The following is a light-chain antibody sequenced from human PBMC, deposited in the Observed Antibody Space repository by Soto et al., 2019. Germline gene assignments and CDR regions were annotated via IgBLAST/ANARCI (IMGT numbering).Light chain of an antibody. Sequence: DIQMTQSPSSLSASIGDRVTITCQASQDVNNSLNWYQQKPRKAPNLLIYDVSNLGTGVPSRFGGSGSGTDFTFTISRLQPEDICAYYCQQYYKVPVTFGQGTRLEI. CDR3: QQYYKVPVT. V-gene: IGKV1-33*01. CDR1: QDVNNS. CDR2: DVS. J-gene: IGKJ5*01.